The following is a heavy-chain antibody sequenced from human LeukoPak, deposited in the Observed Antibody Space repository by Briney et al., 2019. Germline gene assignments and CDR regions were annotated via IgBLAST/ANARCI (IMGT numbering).Heavy chain of an antibody. V-gene: IGHV1-18*01. J-gene: IGHJ6*02. D-gene: IGHD2-2*01. Sequence: GASVKVSCKASGYTFTSYGISRVRQAPGQGLEWMGWTSAYNGDTNYAQKLQGRVTMTTDTSTSTAYMELRSLRSDDTAVYYCARADIVVVPAAIPRPYYYYGMDVWGQGTTVTVSS. CDR1: GYTFTSYG. CDR2: TSAYNGDT. CDR3: ARADIVVVPAAIPRPYYYYGMDV.